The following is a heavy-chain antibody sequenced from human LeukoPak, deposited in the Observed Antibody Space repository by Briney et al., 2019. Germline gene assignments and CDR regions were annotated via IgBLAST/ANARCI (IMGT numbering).Heavy chain of an antibody. CDR3: ARAILKYYYDSSGARKPYYFDY. CDR1: GFTFSSYW. CDR2: IKQDGSEK. V-gene: IGHV3-7*01. D-gene: IGHD3-22*01. Sequence: GGSLRLSCAASGFTFSSYWMSWVRQAPGKGLEWVAHIKQDGSEKYYVDSVKGRFTISRDNAKNPLYLQMNSLRAEDTAVYYCARAILKYYYDSSGARKPYYFDYWGQGTLVTVSS. J-gene: IGHJ4*02.